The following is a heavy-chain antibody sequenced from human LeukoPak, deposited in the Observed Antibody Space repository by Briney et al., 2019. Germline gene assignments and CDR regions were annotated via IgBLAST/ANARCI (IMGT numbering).Heavy chain of an antibody. J-gene: IGHJ4*02. CDR3: ASAWIAAAGSIDY. Sequence: PSETLSLTCTVSGGSISSGGYYWSWIRQHPGKGLEWIGYIYYSGSTYYNPSLKSRVTISVDTSKNQFSLKLSSVTAADTAVYYCASAWIAAAGSIDYWGQGTLVTVSS. CDR1: GGSISSGGYY. CDR2: IYYSGST. D-gene: IGHD6-13*01. V-gene: IGHV4-31*03.